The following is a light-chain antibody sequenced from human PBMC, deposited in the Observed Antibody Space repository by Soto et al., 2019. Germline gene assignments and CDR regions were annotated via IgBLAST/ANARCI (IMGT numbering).Light chain of an antibody. CDR2: DAS. J-gene: IGKJ5*01. CDR1: QTISTY. CDR3: QQLNSYPIT. V-gene: IGKV1-39*01. Sequence: DIQMTQSPYSLSASVGDRVTITCRASQTISTYLNWYQQKPGKAPRLLIYDASSLLSGVPSRFSGSGSGTDFTLTIASLQPEDFATYYCQQLNSYPITFGQGTRLEIK.